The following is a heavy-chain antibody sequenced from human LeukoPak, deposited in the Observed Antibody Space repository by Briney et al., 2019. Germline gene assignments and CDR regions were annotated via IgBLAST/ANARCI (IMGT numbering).Heavy chain of an antibody. CDR2: ISGSGGST. J-gene: IGHJ5*02. V-gene: IGHV3-23*01. CDR3: ARTVAVCWFDP. Sequence: GGSLRLSCAASGFTFSSYAMSWVRQAPGKGLEWVSAISGSGGSTYYADSVKGRFTISRDNAKNSLYLQMNSLRAEDTAVYYCARTVAVCWFDPWGQGTLVTVSS. CDR1: GFTFSSYA. D-gene: IGHD6-19*01.